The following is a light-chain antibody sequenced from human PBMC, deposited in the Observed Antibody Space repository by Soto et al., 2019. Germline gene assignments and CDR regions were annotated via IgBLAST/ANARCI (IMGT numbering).Light chain of an antibody. CDR3: QEYSSYTWT. CDR2: DAS. J-gene: IGKJ1*01. CDR1: QSISNW. V-gene: IGKV1-5*01. Sequence: DIQMTQSPSTLSGSVGDRVTITCRASQSISNWLAWYQQKAGKVPKLLIYDASTLASGVPSRFSGSGSGTEFTLTISSLQPDDFATFYCQEYSSYTWTFGHGTKVDIK.